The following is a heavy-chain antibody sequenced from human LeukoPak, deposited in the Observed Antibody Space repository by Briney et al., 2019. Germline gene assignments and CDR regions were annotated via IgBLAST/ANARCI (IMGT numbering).Heavy chain of an antibody. CDR1: GGSFSGYY. V-gene: IGHV4-39*01. J-gene: IGHJ4*02. CDR3: ARLKEFQKIFDY. CDR2: IYYSGKT. D-gene: IGHD2-21*01. Sequence: PSETLSLTCAVYGGSFSGYYWGWIRQPPEKGLEWIGSIYYSGKTYHNPSLKSRLTISVDTSKSQFSLKLSSVTAADTAVYYCARLKEFQKIFDYWGQGTLVTVSS.